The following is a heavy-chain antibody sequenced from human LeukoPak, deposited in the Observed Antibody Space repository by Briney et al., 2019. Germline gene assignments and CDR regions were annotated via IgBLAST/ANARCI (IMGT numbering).Heavy chain of an antibody. D-gene: IGHD3-10*01. Sequence: GWSLTLSCAASGFTFSSYWMHWVRQAQGKGLVLVSRITRDGSSTSYADSVKGRFTISRDNAKNTLYLRMNSLRAEDTAVYYCARDGGDDAFDIWGQGTMVTVSS. CDR1: GFTFSSYW. CDR3: ARDGGDDAFDI. J-gene: IGHJ3*02. V-gene: IGHV3-74*01. CDR2: ITRDGSST.